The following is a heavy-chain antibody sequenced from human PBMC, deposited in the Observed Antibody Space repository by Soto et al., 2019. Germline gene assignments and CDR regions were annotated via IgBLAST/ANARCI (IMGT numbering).Heavy chain of an antibody. CDR3: ARCDSCYGIGYYFDY. Sequence: ASVKVSCKASGGTFSSYAISWVRQAPGQGLEWMGGIIPIFGTANYAQKFQGRVTITADESTSTAYMELSSLRSEDTAVYYCARCDSCYGIGYYFDYWGQGTLVTVSS. D-gene: IGHD2-15*01. CDR1: GGTFSSYA. J-gene: IGHJ4*02. V-gene: IGHV1-69*13. CDR2: IIPIFGTA.